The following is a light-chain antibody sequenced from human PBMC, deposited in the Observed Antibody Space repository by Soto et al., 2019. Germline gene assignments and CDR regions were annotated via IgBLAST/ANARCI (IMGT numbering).Light chain of an antibody. CDR1: NSDIGGYNY. V-gene: IGLV2-11*01. J-gene: IGLJ3*02. CDR2: DVS. Sequence: QSALTQPRSVSGAPGQSVTISCTGTNSDIGGYNYVSWYQQHPGKAPKVLIYDVSRRPSGVLDRFSGSKSGNTASLTISGLLAEDEAAYYCCSYAGTYNFWVFGGGTKLTVL. CDR3: CSYAGTYNFWV.